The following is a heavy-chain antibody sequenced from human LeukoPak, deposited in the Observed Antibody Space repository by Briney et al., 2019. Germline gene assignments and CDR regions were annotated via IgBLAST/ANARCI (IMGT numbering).Heavy chain of an antibody. CDR1: GGSISSSGYY. J-gene: IGHJ5*02. CDR3: ARHEYSGSYYGLSWFDP. Sequence: SETLSLTCTVSGGSISSSGYYWGWIRQPPGKGLEWIASSYYSGSTYYNPSLRSRVTISVDTSKNQLSLKLSSLTAADTAVYYCARHEYSGSYYGLSWFDPWGQGTLVTVSS. CDR2: SYYSGST. D-gene: IGHD1-26*01. V-gene: IGHV4-39*01.